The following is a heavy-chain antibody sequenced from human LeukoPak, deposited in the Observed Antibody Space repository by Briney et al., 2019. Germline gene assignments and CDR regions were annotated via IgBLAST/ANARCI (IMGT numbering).Heavy chain of an antibody. CDR3: ARGRWELLYYYYYMDV. J-gene: IGHJ6*03. CDR1: GGSISSGNY. D-gene: IGHD1-26*01. CDR2: IHYSGST. V-gene: IGHV4-31*03. Sequence: SETLSLTCTVSGGSISSGNYWSWIRQHPGKGLEWIGHIHYSGSTFYNPSLKSRVLISVDTSKNQFSLKLRSVTAADTAVYYCARGRWELLYYYYYMDVWGKGTTVTVSS.